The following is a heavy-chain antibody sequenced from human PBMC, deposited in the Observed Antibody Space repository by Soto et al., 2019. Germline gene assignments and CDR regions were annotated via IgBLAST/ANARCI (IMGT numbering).Heavy chain of an antibody. J-gene: IGHJ5*02. CDR1: GYTFTSYD. D-gene: IGHD2-21*01. V-gene: IGHV1-8*01. Sequence: QVQLVQSGAEVKKPGASVKVSCKASGYTFTSYDINWVRQATGQGLEWMGWMNPNSANTGYAQKFQGRLTMTRNTSISTAYMELSSLRSEDTAVYYCAISDGYNLNWFDPCGQGTLVTVSS. CDR3: AISDGYNLNWFDP. CDR2: MNPNSANT.